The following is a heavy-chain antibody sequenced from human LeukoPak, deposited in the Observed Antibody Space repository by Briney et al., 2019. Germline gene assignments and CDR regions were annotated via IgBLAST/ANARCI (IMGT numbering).Heavy chain of an antibody. CDR2: INHSGST. Sequence: SETLSLTCAVYGGSFSGYYWSWIRQPPGKGLEWIGEINHSGSTNYNPSLKSRVTISVDTSKNQFSLKLSSVTAADTAVYYCVRRGYSPRLDWYFDLWGRGTLVTVSS. V-gene: IGHV4-34*01. D-gene: IGHD5-18*01. CDR3: VRRGYSPRLDWYFDL. J-gene: IGHJ2*01. CDR1: GGSFSGYY.